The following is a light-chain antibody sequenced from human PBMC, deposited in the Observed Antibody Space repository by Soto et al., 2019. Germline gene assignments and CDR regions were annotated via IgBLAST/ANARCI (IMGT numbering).Light chain of an antibody. CDR3: LQHNSYPWT. CDR2: AAS. J-gene: IGKJ1*01. CDR1: QDISDY. Sequence: DIQMTQSPSSLSASVGDRVTITCRASQDISDYLAWYQQKPGQVPKLLISAASTLQSGVPSRFRGSASGTDFTLTITGLQPDDFATYYCLQHNSYPWTFGQGTKVEIK. V-gene: IGKV1-27*01.